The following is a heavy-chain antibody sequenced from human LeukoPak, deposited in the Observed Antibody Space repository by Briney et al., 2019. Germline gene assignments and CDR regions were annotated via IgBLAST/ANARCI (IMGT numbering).Heavy chain of an antibody. D-gene: IGHD5-18*01. CDR3: ARGVRIQLWLSYFDY. J-gene: IGHJ4*02. CDR1: GGSISSSSYY. V-gene: IGHV4-39*07. Sequence: SETLSLTCTVSGGSISSSSYYWGWIRQPPGKGLEWIGSIYYSGSTYYNPSLKSRVTISVDTSKNQFSLKLSSVTAADTAVYYCARGVRIQLWLSYFDYWGQGTLVTVSS. CDR2: IYYSGST.